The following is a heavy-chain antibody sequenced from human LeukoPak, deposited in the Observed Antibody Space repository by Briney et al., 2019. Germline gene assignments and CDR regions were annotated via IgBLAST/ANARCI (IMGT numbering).Heavy chain of an antibody. J-gene: IGHJ4*02. D-gene: IGHD1-26*01. CDR2: IGTAGDT. CDR3: VRQQTSHGNFDY. V-gene: IGHV3-13*01. Sequence: PGGSLRLSCATSGFTFSNHAMHWVRQATGKGLEWASAIGTAGDTFYPGSVKGRFTISRENAKNSLSLQMNSLRAEDTAVYYCVRQQTSHGNFDYWGQGTLVTVSS. CDR1: GFTFSNHA.